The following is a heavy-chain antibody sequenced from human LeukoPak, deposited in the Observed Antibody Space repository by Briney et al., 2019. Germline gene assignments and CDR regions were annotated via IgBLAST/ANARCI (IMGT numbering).Heavy chain of an antibody. CDR1: GYTFTGYY. D-gene: IGHD6-13*01. V-gene: IGHV1-2*02. J-gene: IGHJ3*02. Sequence: GASVKVSCKASGYTFTGYYMHWVRQAPGQGLEWMGWINPNSGGTNYAQKFQGRVTMTRDTSISTAYMELSRLRSDDTAVYYCAREGRDSSSWYTDKPIPNPFDIWGQGTMVTVSS. CDR2: INPNSGGT. CDR3: AREGRDSSSWYTDKPIPNPFDI.